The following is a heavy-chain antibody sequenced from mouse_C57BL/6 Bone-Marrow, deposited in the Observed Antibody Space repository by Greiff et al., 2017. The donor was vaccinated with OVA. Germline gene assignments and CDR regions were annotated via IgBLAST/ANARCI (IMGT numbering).Heavy chain of an antibody. J-gene: IGHJ3*01. Sequence: VQLQQSGPVLVKPGASVKMSCKASGYTFTDYYMNWVKQSHGKSLEWIGVINPYNGGTSYNQKFKGKATLTVDKSSSTAYMELNSLASEDSAVYYCARGPYYGSSPPGFAYWGQGTLVTVSA. D-gene: IGHD1-1*01. V-gene: IGHV1-19*01. CDR2: INPYNGGT. CDR3: ARGPYYGSSPPGFAY. CDR1: GYTFTDYY.